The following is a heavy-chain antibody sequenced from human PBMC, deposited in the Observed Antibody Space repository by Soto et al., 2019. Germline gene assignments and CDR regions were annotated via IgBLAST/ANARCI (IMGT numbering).Heavy chain of an antibody. CDR3: AKDPLYSNDAFDI. D-gene: IGHD4-4*01. J-gene: IGHJ3*02. CDR1: GFTFSSYA. Sequence: GGSLRLSCAASGFTFSSYAMSWVRQAPGRGLEWISAISGSGGSTYYADSVKGRFTISRDNSKNTLYLQMNSLRAEDTAVYYCAKDPLYSNDAFDIWGQGTMVTVSS. V-gene: IGHV3-23*01. CDR2: ISGSGGST.